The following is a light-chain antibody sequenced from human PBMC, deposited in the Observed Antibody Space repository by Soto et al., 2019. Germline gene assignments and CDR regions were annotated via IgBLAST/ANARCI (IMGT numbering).Light chain of an antibody. J-gene: IGKJ4*01. Sequence: DIVMTQSPPSLPVTPGEPASFSCRSSQTLLHSNGYNYLDWYLQKPGQSPQLLIYLGSNRASGVPDRFNGSGSGTDFTLKISRVEAEDVGVYYCMQALQTPTFGGGTKVEIK. V-gene: IGKV2-28*01. CDR2: LGS. CDR3: MQALQTPT. CDR1: QTLLHSNGYNY.